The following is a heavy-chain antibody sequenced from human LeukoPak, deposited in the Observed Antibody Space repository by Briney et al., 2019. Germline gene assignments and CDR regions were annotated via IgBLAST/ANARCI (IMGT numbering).Heavy chain of an antibody. V-gene: IGHV4-59*01. CDR3: ARAKQGDCSSTSCYFGYYYYYMDV. J-gene: IGHJ6*03. D-gene: IGHD2-2*01. CDR1: GGSISSYY. CDR2: IYCSGST. Sequence: SETLSLTCTVSGGSISSYYWSWIRQPPGKGLEWIGYIYCSGSTNYNPSLKSRVTISVDTSKNQFSLKLSSVTAADTAVYYCARAKQGDCSSTSCYFGYYYYYMDVWGKGTTVTVPS.